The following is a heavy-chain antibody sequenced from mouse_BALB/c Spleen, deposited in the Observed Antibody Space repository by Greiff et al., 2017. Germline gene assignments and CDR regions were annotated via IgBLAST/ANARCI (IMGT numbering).Heavy chain of an antibody. V-gene: IGHV1S81*02. CDR3: TRPTGVEGTRYFDV. CDR2: INPSNGGT. D-gene: IGHD1-1*01. Sequence: QVQLQQSGAELVKPGASVKLSCKASGYTFTSYYMYWVKQRPGQGLEWIGEINPSNGGTNFNEKFKSKATLTVDKSSSTAYMQLSSLTSEDSAVYYCTRPTGVEGTRYFDVWGAGTTVTVSS. CDR1: GYTFTSYY. J-gene: IGHJ1*01.